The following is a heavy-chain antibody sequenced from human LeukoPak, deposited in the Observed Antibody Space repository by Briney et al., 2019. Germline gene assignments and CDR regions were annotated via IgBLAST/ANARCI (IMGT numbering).Heavy chain of an antibody. CDR3: TTGGSSWF. J-gene: IGHJ4*02. D-gene: IGHD6-13*01. Sequence: PGGSLRLSCAASGFTFNNAWMNWVRQAPGKGLEWVGRIKNIADGATIDYAAPVKGRFTISRDDSKTTVYLQMNSLNTEDTAVYYCTTGGSSWFWGQGTLVTVST. V-gene: IGHV3-15*01. CDR1: GFTFNNAW. CDR2: IKNIADGATI.